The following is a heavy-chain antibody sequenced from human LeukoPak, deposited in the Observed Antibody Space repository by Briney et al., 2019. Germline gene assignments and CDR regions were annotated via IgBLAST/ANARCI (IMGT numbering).Heavy chain of an antibody. CDR1: GFTFSSDW. D-gene: IGHD6-13*01. J-gene: IGHJ5*02. CDR2: IKQDGSEK. Sequence: GGSLRLSCAASGFTFSSDWMSWVRQAPGKGLEWVANIKQDGSEKYYVDSVKGRFTISRDNAKTSLYLQMNSLRAGDTAVYYCARDVGTWFDPWGQGTLVTVSS. CDR3: ARDVGTWFDP. V-gene: IGHV3-7*01.